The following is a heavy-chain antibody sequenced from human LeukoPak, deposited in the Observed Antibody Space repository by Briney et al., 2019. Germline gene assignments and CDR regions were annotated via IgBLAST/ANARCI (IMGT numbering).Heavy chain of an antibody. J-gene: IGHJ4*02. V-gene: IGHV3-11*01. Sequence: GGSLRLSCAASGFTFSDYYMSWIRQAPGKGLEWVSYISSSGSTIYYADSVKGRFTISRDNAKNSLYLQMNSLRAEDTAVYYCARARYDILTGYPHFDYWGQGTLVTVSS. D-gene: IGHD3-9*01. CDR1: GFTFSDYY. CDR3: ARARYDILTGYPHFDY. CDR2: ISSSGSTI.